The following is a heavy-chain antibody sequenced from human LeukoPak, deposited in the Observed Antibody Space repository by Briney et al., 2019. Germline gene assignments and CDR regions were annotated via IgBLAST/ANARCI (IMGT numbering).Heavy chain of an antibody. CDR3: AREGCSGGSCYSGYYYYMDV. Sequence: SQTLSLTCTVSGGSISSGSYYWSWIRQPAGKGLEWIGRIYTSGSANYNPSLKSRVTISVDTSKNQFSLKLSSVTAADTAVYYCAREGCSGGSCYSGYYYYMDVWGKGTTVTISS. D-gene: IGHD2-15*01. V-gene: IGHV4-61*02. CDR2: IYTSGSA. CDR1: GGSISSGSYY. J-gene: IGHJ6*03.